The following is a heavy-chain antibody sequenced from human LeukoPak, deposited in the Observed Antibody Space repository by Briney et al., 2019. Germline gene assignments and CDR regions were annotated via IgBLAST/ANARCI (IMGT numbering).Heavy chain of an antibody. Sequence: PSETLSLTCTVSGGSISSYYWSWIRQPPGKALEWIGYIYTSGSTNYNPSLKSRVTISVDTSKNQFSLKLSSVTAADTAVYYCARGIVGGLTFDYWGQGTLVTVSS. J-gene: IGHJ4*02. CDR1: GGSISSYY. CDR3: ARGIVGGLTFDY. CDR2: IYTSGST. D-gene: IGHD1-26*01. V-gene: IGHV4-4*09.